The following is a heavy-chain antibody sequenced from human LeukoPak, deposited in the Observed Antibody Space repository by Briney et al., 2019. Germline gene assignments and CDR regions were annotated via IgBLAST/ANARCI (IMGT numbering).Heavy chain of an antibody. J-gene: IGHJ3*02. Sequence: GGSLRLSCAASGFTFSRYGMHWVRQAPGEGLEWVGLISYGGIDKSYADSVKGRFTISRDSSKRTLYLQMNSPRAEDTAMYYCARESWSDSVAFDIWGLGTMVTVSS. V-gene: IGHV3-30*03. CDR2: ISYGGIDK. D-gene: IGHD3-3*01. CDR1: GFTFSRYG. CDR3: ARESWSDSVAFDI.